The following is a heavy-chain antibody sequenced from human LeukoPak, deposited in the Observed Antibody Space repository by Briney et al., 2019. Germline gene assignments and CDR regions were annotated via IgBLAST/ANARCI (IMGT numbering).Heavy chain of an antibody. CDR2: ISYDGKEI. CDR1: GFTFSSYG. D-gene: IGHD3-10*01. V-gene: IGHV3-30*03. CDR3: ARDWGYDSGTYCVY. J-gene: IGHJ4*02. Sequence: GGSLRLSCAASGFTFSSYGMHWVRQAPGKGLEWVAVISYDGKEIFYADSVKGRFTISRDNSKNTVDLQMNSLRAEDMAVYYCARDWGYDSGTYCVYWGQGTLVTVSS.